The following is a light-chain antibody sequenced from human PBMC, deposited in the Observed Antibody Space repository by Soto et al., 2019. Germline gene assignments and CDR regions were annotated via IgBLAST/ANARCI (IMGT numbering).Light chain of an antibody. V-gene: IGKV3-20*01. Sequence: DILLPHSPGPLYLSPGERATLSCRAIPSVSSSYLAWYQQKPGQGPRLLIYGASCRATGIPDRFRGCGSGTDFTLTISRLQPEDFSVYYCQQYAGSPKTFGQGTKVEIK. J-gene: IGKJ1*01. CDR1: PSVSSSY. CDR2: GAS. CDR3: QQYAGSPKT.